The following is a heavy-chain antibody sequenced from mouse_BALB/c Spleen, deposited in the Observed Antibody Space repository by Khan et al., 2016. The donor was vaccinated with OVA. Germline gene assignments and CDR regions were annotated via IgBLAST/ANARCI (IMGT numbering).Heavy chain of an antibody. CDR1: GFTFSSYA. D-gene: IGHD2-10*02. V-gene: IGHV5-6-5*01. CDR3: ARGYGFDY. J-gene: IGHJ2*01. CDR2: ISSGGST. Sequence: EVQLVESGGGLVKPGGSLKLSCVASGFTFSSYAMSWVRQTPEKRLEWVASISSGGSTYYPDSVKGRFTISRDNARNILYLQMSSLRSEDTAMYYCARGYGFDYWGQGTTLTVSS.